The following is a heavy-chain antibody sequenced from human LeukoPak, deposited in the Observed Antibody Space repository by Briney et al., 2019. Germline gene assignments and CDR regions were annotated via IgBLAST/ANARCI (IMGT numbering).Heavy chain of an antibody. Sequence: ASVKVSCKASGYTFTGYYMHWVRQAPGQGLEWMGWINPNSGGTNYAQKFQGRVTMTRDTSISTAYMELSRLSSDDTAVYYCAREGSRALSGYCSSTSCSNLGIRHNWFGPWGQGTLVTVSS. CDR3: AREGSRALSGYCSSTSCSNLGIRHNWFGP. D-gene: IGHD2-2*01. J-gene: IGHJ5*02. CDR1: GYTFTGYY. CDR2: INPNSGGT. V-gene: IGHV1-2*02.